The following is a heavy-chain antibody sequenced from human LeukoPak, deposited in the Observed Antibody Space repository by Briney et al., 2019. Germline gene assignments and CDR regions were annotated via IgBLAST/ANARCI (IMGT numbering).Heavy chain of an antibody. CDR3: ARFNRYCGGDCYSFDY. CDR1: GGSISSSSYY. Sequence: SETLSLTCTVSGGSISSSSYYWGWIRPPPGKGLEWIGSIYYSGSTYYNPSLKSRVTISVDTSKNQFSLKLSSVTAADTAVYYCARFNRYCGGDCYSFDYWGQGTLVTVSS. CDR2: IYYSGST. J-gene: IGHJ4*02. D-gene: IGHD2-21*01. V-gene: IGHV4-39*01.